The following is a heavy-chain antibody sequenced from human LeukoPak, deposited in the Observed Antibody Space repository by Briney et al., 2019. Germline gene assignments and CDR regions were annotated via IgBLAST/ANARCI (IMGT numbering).Heavy chain of an antibody. J-gene: IGHJ4*02. CDR2: IIPIFGTA. Sequence: GASVKVSCRASGYTFTSYGISWVRQAPGQGLEWMGGIIPIFGTANYAQKFQGRVTITADESTSTAYMELSSLRSEDTAVYYCARRSIRSGSYYGYFDYWGQGTLVTVSS. CDR3: ARRSIRSGSYYGYFDY. V-gene: IGHV1-69*13. CDR1: GYTFTSYG. D-gene: IGHD1-26*01.